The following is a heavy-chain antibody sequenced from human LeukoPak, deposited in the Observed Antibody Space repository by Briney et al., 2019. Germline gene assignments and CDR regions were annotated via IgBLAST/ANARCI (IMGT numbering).Heavy chain of an antibody. D-gene: IGHD4-17*01. CDR3: ARRGAYGDYYFDY. CDR2: IYYSGST. Sequence: SETLSLTCTVSGGSISSSSYYWGWIRQPPGKGLEWIGSIYYSGSTYYNPSLKSRVTISVDTSKTQFSLKLTSVTAADTAVYYCARRGAYGDYYFDYWGQGTLVTVSS. CDR1: GGSISSSSYY. V-gene: IGHV4-39*07. J-gene: IGHJ4*02.